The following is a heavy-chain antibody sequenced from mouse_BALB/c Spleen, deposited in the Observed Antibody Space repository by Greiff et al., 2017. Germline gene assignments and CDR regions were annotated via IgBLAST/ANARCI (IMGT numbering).Heavy chain of an antibody. CDR1: GYSFTGYN. CDR3: ARGGDYGYDYAMDY. V-gene: IGHV1S135*01. CDR2: IDPYNGGT. J-gene: IGHJ4*01. Sequence: VQLQQSGPELGKPGASVKISCKASGYSFTGYNMYWVKQSHRKGLEWIGYIDPYNGGTSYNQKSKGKATLTVDKSSSTAYMHLNSLTSEDSAIYYCARGGDYGYDYAMDYWGQGTSVTVSS. D-gene: IGHD1-2*01.